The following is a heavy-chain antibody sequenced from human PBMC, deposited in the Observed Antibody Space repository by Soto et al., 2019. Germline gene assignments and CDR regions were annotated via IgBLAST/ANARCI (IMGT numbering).Heavy chain of an antibody. CDR1: GYTFTSYY. V-gene: IGHV1-69*04. J-gene: IGHJ4*02. Sequence: ASVKVSCKASGYTFTSYYMHWVRQAPGQGLEWMGRIIPILGIANYAQKFQGRVTITADKSTSTAYMELSSLRSEDTAVYYCARDGFGYYGPGSYYNYFDYWGQGTLVTVSS. CDR2: IIPILGIA. D-gene: IGHD3-10*01. CDR3: ARDGFGYYGPGSYYNYFDY.